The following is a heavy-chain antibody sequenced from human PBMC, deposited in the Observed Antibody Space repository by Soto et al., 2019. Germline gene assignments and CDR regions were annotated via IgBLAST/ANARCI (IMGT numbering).Heavy chain of an antibody. CDR1: GGSFSGYY. V-gene: IGHV4-34*01. CDR3: ARGHKYSSSWYVY. D-gene: IGHD6-13*01. J-gene: IGHJ4*02. CDR2: INHSGST. Sequence: SETLSLTCAVYGGSFSGYYWSWIRQPPGKGLEWIGEINHSGSTNYNPSLKSRVTISVDTSKNQFSLKLSSVTAADTAVYYCARGHKYSSSWYVYWGQGTLVTV.